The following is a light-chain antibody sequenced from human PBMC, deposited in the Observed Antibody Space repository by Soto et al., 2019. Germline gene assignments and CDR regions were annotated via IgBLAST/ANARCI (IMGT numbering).Light chain of an antibody. Sequence: DIQMTQSPSSVPASVGDRVTITCRASQGINSWLAWYQQKPGKAPKLLIYAASSLQSEVPSRFSGSGSGTDFTLTITSLQPEDFATYFCRQAKSFPITFGPGTRLEIK. CDR2: AAS. V-gene: IGKV1-12*01. J-gene: IGKJ5*01. CDR1: QGINSW. CDR3: RQAKSFPIT.